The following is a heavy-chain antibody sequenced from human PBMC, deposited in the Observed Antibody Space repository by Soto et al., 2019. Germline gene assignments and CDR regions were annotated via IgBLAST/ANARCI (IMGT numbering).Heavy chain of an antibody. Sequence: GESLKISCKGSGYSFTSYWIGWVRQMPGKGLEWMGIIYPGDSDTRYSPSFQGQVTISADKSISTAYLQMNSLRAEDTAVYYCAREDTIFGVVIGCMDVWGQGTTVTVSS. V-gene: IGHV5-51*01. CDR3: AREDTIFGVVIGCMDV. J-gene: IGHJ6*02. D-gene: IGHD3-3*01. CDR2: IYPGDSDT. CDR1: GYSFTSYW.